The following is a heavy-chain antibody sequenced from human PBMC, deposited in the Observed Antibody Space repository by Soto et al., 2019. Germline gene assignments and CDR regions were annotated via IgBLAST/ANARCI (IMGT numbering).Heavy chain of an antibody. D-gene: IGHD3-10*01. CDR1: GGSISSSSYY. J-gene: IGHJ6*02. V-gene: IGHV4-39*07. CDR2: IYYSGST. Sequence: SETLSLTCTVSGGSISSSSYYWGWIRQPPGKGLEWIGSIYYSGSTYYNPSLKSRVTISVDTSKNQFSLKLSSVTAADTAVYYCAIFGCGELLAHVMDVWGQGTTVTGS. CDR3: AIFGCGELLAHVMDV.